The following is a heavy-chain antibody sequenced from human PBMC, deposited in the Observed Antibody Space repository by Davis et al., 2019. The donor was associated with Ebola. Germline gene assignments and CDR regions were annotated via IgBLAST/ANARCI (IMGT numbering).Heavy chain of an antibody. V-gene: IGHV3-53*04. J-gene: IGHJ5*02. Sequence: GGSLRLSCAASGFTVSSNYMSWVRQAPGKGLEWVSVIYSGGSTYYADSVKGRFTISRHNSKNTLYLQMNSLRAEDTAVYYCARTDGYRFGWFDPGGQGTLVTVSS. CDR1: GFTVSSNY. CDR3: ARTDGYRFGWFDP. CDR2: IYSGGST. D-gene: IGHD5-24*01.